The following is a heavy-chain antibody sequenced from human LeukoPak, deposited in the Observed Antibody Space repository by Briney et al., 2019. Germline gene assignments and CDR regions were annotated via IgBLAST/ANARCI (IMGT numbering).Heavy chain of an antibody. V-gene: IGHV1-69*04. CDR1: GGTFSSYA. CDR2: IIPILGIA. D-gene: IGHD6-19*01. Sequence: SVKVSCKASGGTFSSYAISWVRQASGQGLEWMGRIIPILGIANYAQKFQGRVTITADKSTSTAYMELSSLRSEDTAVYYCARDITAVAGTGRFDPWGQGTLVTVSS. J-gene: IGHJ5*02. CDR3: ARDITAVAGTGRFDP.